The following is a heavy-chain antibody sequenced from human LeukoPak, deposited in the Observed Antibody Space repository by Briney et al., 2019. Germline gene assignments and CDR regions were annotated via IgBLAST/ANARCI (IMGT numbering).Heavy chain of an antibody. V-gene: IGHV1-69*13. Sequence: ASVKVSCKASGGTFSSHAISWVRQAPGQGLEWMGEIIPIFGTANYTQKFQGRVTITADETTSTAYMELSSLRSEDTAVYCCATNDYGDYVLSYWGQGTLVTVSS. CDR2: IIPIFGTA. CDR1: GGTFSSHA. J-gene: IGHJ4*02. CDR3: ATNDYGDYVLSY. D-gene: IGHD4-17*01.